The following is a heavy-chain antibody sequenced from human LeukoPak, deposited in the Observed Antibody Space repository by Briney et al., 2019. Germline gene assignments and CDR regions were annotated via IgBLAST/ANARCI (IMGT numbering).Heavy chain of an antibody. J-gene: IGHJ4*02. CDR1: GYTFTSYY. CDR2: MNPNSGNT. CDR3: AREDYYDGGSNDY. Sequence: ASVKVSCKASGYTFTSYYMHWVRQAPGQGLEWMGWMNPNSGNTAYAQKFQGRVTITRNTSISTAYMELSSLRSEDTAVYYCAREDYYDGGSNDYWGQGTLVTVSS. V-gene: IGHV1-8*03. D-gene: IGHD3-22*01.